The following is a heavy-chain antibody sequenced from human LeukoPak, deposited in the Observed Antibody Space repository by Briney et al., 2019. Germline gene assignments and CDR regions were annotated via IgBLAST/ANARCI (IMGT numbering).Heavy chain of an antibody. CDR1: GFTFSNAW. J-gene: IGHJ4*02. D-gene: IGHD1-26*01. CDR2: IKSKTDGGTT. Sequence: GGSLRLSCAASGFTFSNAWMSWVRQAPGKGLEWVGRIKSKTDGGTTDYAAPVKGRFTISRDDSKNTLYLQMNSLKTEDTAVYYCTTARDSGSYGNEYYFDYWGQGTLVTVSS. CDR3: TTARDSGSYGNEYYFDY. V-gene: IGHV3-15*01.